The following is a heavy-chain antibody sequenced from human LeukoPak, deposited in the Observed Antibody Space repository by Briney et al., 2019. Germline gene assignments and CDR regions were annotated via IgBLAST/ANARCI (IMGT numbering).Heavy chain of an antibody. CDR2: IYSGGST. D-gene: IGHD3-10*01. Sequence: PGGSLRLSCAASGFTVSSNYMSWVRQAPGKGLEWVSVIYSGGSTYYADSVKGRFTISRDNSKNSLYLQMNSLRTEDTALYYCAKDRFRYYYYMDVWGKGTTVTVSS. V-gene: IGHV3-53*05. CDR3: AKDRFRYYYYMDV. CDR1: GFTVSSNY. J-gene: IGHJ6*03.